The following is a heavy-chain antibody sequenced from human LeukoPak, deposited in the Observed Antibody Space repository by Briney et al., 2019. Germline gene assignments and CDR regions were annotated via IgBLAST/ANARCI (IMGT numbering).Heavy chain of an antibody. Sequence: GGSLRLSCAASGFTFSSYWMHRVRQAPGKGLVWVSRINSDGTTTSYADSVKGRFTISRDNAKNTLYLEMNSLRAEDTAVYYCARDGTAANFDYWGQGTLVTVSS. CDR1: GFTFSSYW. J-gene: IGHJ4*02. D-gene: IGHD1/OR15-1a*01. CDR2: INSDGTTT. V-gene: IGHV3-74*01. CDR3: ARDGTAANFDY.